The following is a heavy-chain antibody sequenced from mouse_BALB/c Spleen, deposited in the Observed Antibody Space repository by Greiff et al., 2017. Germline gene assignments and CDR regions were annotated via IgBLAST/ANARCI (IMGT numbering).Heavy chain of an antibody. D-gene: IGHD1-2*01. V-gene: IGHV2-2*02. Sequence: VQLHQSGPGLVQPSQSLSITCTVSGFSLTSYGVHWVRQSPGKGLEWLGVIWSGGSTDYNAAFISRLSISKDNSKSQVFFKMNSLQANDTAIYYCASTLLRLRGGFDYWGQGTTLTVSS. CDR3: ASTLLRLRGGFDY. CDR1: GFSLTSYG. J-gene: IGHJ2*01. CDR2: IWSGGST.